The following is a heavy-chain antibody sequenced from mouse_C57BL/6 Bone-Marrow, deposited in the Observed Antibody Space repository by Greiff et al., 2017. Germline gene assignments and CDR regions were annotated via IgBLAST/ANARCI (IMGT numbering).Heavy chain of an antibody. J-gene: IGHJ2*01. CDR2: IDPSDSYT. V-gene: IGHV1-69*01. CDR3: AREGDY. CDR1: GYTFTSYW. Sequence: QVQLQQPGAELVMPGASVKLSCKASGYTFTSYWMHWVKQRPGQGLEWIGEIDPSDSYTNYNQKFKGKSTLTVDKSSSTAYMQRSSLTSEDSAVYYCAREGDYWGQGTTLTVSS.